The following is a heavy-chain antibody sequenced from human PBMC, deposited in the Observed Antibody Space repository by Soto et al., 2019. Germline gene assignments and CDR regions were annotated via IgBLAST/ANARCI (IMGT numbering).Heavy chain of an antibody. J-gene: IGHJ4*02. CDR3: ARERRRPYYDILTGYFPFDC. D-gene: IGHD3-9*01. V-gene: IGHV1-18*01. CDR2: ISGNNGNT. CDR1: GYTFSTYD. Sequence: ASVKVSCKASGYTFSTYDISWVRQAPGQGLEWMGWISGNNGNTNYAQNVQDRVTMTTDTSTNTAYMELRSLRSDDTAVYYCARERRRPYYDILTGYFPFDCWGQGTLVTVSS.